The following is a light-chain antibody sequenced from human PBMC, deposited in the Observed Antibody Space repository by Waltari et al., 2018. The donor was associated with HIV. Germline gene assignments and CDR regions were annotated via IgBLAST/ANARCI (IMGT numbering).Light chain of an antibody. CDR1: SPHIGSNF. CDR3: AAWDDSLSGLV. Sequence: SVLTPPPSTSGTPGMRVTNPCSGVSPHIGSNFLSWYQQLPGTAPKLLIYRNNQRPSGVPDRFSGSKSGTSASLAISGLRSEDETNYYCAAWDDSLSGLVFGGGTKLTVL. CDR2: RNN. J-gene: IGLJ3*02. V-gene: IGLV1-47*01.